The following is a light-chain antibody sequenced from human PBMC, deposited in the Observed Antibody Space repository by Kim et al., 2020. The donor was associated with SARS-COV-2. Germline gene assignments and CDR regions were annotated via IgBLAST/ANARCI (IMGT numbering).Light chain of an antibody. J-gene: IGLJ3*02. Sequence: QLVLTQSPSASASLGASVKLTCTLSSGHSSYAIAWHQQQPEKGTRYLMKVNSDGSHSKGDGIPDRCSGSSSGAERYLTISSLQSEDEADYYCQTWGSGIRVFGGGTKVTVL. CDR3: QTWGSGIRV. CDR2: VNSDGSH. V-gene: IGLV4-69*01. CDR1: SGHSSYA.